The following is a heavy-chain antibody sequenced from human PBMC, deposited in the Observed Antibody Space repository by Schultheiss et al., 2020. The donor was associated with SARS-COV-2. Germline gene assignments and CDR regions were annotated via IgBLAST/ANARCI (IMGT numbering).Heavy chain of an antibody. V-gene: IGHV4-38-2*01. CDR2: INHSGST. J-gene: IGHJ4*02. CDR3: ASLYGSWGN. CDR1: GYSISSGYY. Sequence: SETLSLTCAVSGYSISSGYYWGWIRQPPGKGLEWIGEINHSGSTNYNPSLKSRVTISVDKSKNQFSLKLSSVTAADTAVYYCASLYGSWGNWGQGTLVTVSS. D-gene: IGHD3-10*01.